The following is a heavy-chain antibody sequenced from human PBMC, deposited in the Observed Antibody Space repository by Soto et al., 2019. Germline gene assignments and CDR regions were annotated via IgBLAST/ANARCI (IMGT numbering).Heavy chain of an antibody. V-gene: IGHV4-59*01. D-gene: IGHD6-19*01. Sequence: QVQLQESGPGLVKPSETLSLTCTVSGGSISSYYWSWIRQPPGKGLEWIGYFYYGGSTNYNPSLQSRVTISIDTSKNQFSLNLFSVTAADTAVYYCAGGFSSVVFDVWGQGTMVTVSS. CDR2: FYYGGST. CDR1: GGSISSYY. J-gene: IGHJ3*01. CDR3: AGGFSSVVFDV.